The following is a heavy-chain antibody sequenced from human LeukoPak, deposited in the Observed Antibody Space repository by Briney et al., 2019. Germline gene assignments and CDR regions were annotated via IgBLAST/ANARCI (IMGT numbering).Heavy chain of an antibody. V-gene: IGHV4-34*01. Sequence: PSETLSLTCAVYGGSFSGYYWSWIRQPPGKGLEWIGEINHSGSTNYNPSLKSRVTISVDTSKNQFSLKLSSVTAADTAVYYCARGGPDIVLMVRRGRGNWFDPWGQGTLVTVSS. D-gene: IGHD2-8*01. CDR1: GGSFSGYY. CDR3: ARGGPDIVLMVRRGRGNWFDP. CDR2: INHSGST. J-gene: IGHJ5*02.